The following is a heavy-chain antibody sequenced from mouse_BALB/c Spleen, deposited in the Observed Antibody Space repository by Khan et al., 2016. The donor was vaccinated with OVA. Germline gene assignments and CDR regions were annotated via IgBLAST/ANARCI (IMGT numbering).Heavy chain of an antibody. CDR2: IYYSGSI. CDR3: ARDGNEMDY. Sequence: VQLKESGPDLVKPSQSLSLTCTVTGYSITSGYSWHWIRQFPGNKLEWMAYIYYSGSINYNPSLKSRISITRDTSKNQFFLQFNSLTTEDAAKYCCARDGNEMDYWGQGTSVTVSS. V-gene: IGHV3-1*02. D-gene: IGHD2-1*01. J-gene: IGHJ4*01. CDR1: GYSITSGYS.